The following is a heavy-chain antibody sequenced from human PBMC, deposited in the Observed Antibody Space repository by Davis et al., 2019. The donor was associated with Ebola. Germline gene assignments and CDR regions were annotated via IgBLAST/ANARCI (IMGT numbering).Heavy chain of an antibody. Sequence: TLSLTCTVSGDSVSSGNYFWNWIRQPPGKALEWLAVIYGDDIKRYSPSLRSRLSITKDTSKNQVVLTMTKMDPVDTATYYCAHRHYGSGSYSFFDFWGQGALVTVSS. D-gene: IGHD3-10*01. CDR3: AHRHYGSGSYSFFDF. V-gene: IGHV2-5*08. J-gene: IGHJ4*02. CDR2: IYGDDIK. CDR1: GDSVSSGNY.